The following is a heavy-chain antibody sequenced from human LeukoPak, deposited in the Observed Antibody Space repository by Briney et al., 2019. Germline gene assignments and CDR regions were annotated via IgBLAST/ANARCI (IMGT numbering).Heavy chain of an antibody. J-gene: IGHJ4*02. Sequence: GGSLRLTCEASGFTFSSYSMSWVRQAPGKGLEWVSAIVASGGTTYYADSVNGRFTISRDNSQNAQSLQMNSLRAEDTAVYYCSSMSGYFEYWGQGTLVSVSS. CDR3: SSMSGYFEY. CDR1: GFTFSSYS. CDR2: IVASGGTT. V-gene: IGHV3-23*01. D-gene: IGHD5/OR15-5a*01.